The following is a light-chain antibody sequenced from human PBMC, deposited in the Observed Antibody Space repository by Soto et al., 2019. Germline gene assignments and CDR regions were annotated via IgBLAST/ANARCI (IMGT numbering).Light chain of an antibody. V-gene: IGKV1-12*01. Sequence: DIQMTQSPSFVSASVGDRVTVTCRASQGISSWLAWYQQKPGKAPKLLIYTTSTLESGVPSRFSGSGSGTHFTLTVSNLQPEDLATYYCQQANAFPITFGQGTRQEIK. CDR3: QQANAFPIT. CDR2: TTS. CDR1: QGISSW. J-gene: IGKJ5*01.